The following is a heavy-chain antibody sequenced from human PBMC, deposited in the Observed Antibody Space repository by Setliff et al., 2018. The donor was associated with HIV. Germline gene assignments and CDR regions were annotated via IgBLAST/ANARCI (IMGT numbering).Heavy chain of an antibody. D-gene: IGHD4-17*01. Sequence: SGPTLVNPTQTLTLTCTFSGFSLATRGVGVGWIRQPPGKALEWLTLIYWDGDKYYSPSLKSRLAVTKDTSKNQVVLTMANIDPADTGTYYCAHSQPPTTVVTPFDYWGQGTLVTAPQ. CDR2: IYWDGDK. V-gene: IGHV2-5*02. J-gene: IGHJ4*02. CDR1: GFSLATRGVG. CDR3: AHSQPPTTVVTPFDY.